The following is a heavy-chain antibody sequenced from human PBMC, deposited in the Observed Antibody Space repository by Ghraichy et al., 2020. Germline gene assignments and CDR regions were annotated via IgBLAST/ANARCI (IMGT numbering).Heavy chain of an antibody. Sequence: GGSLRLSCAVSGSTFNNYGMQWVRQTPGKGLEWVAVIWFDGSNKYYADSVKGRFTISRDNSKNTLYLQMDSLRAEDTALYYCARDDGWYRVDHWGQGTLVTVSA. CDR1: GSTFNNYG. D-gene: IGHD6-19*01. CDR2: IWFDGSNK. CDR3: ARDDGWYRVDH. V-gene: IGHV3-33*01. J-gene: IGHJ4*02.